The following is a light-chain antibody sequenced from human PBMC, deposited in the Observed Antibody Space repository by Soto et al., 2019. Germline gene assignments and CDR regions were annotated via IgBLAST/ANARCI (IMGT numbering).Light chain of an antibody. CDR1: NIGSKS. CDR2: DGS. CDR3: YVWDSISDQYV. J-gene: IGLJ1*01. V-gene: IGLV3-21*02. Sequence: SRELAYPPPMRVAPGHTARITCGGNNIGSKSVHWYQQKPGQAPVRVVYDGSCRPTGIAERFSGASSRNTDTLTITRVEAGHEADYYCYVWDSISDQYVFGTGTKGTVL.